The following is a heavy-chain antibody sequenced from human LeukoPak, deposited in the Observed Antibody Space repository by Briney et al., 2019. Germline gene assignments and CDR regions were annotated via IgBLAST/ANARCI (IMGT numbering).Heavy chain of an antibody. V-gene: IGHV4-34*01. CDR3: ARRGSGSYLYYYYYYMDV. J-gene: IGHJ6*03. CDR2: INHSGST. Sequence: PSETLSLTCAVYGGSFSGYYWSWIRQPPGKGLEWIGEINHSGSTNYNPSLKSRVTISVDTSKNQFSLKLSSVAAADTAVYYCARRGSGSYLYYYYYYMDVWGKGTTVTISS. D-gene: IGHD3-10*01. CDR1: GGSFSGYY.